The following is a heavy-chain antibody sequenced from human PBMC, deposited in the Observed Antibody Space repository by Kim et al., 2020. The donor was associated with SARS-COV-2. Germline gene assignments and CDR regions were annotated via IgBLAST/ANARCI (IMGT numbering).Heavy chain of an antibody. Sequence: GGSLRLSCVASRFSFSSSAMTWVRQAPGKGLEWVATIFGCGHGTYYADSVRGRFIVSRDNSENTLFLQMDNLRVDDTAIYYCAKNVHITSVTFLWYFDLWGRGTSVTVSS. V-gene: IGHV3-23*01. CDR2: IFGCGHGT. CDR3: AKNVHITSVTFLWYFDL. D-gene: IGHD2-2*01. J-gene: IGHJ2*01. CDR1: RFSFSSSA.